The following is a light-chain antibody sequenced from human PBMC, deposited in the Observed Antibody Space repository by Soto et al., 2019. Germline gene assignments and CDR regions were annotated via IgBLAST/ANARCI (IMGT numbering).Light chain of an antibody. V-gene: IGLV2-14*03. CDR2: DVI. J-gene: IGLJ3*02. CDR3: SSYTVGSTNKV. Sequence: QSALTQPASVSGSPGQSITISCTGTSSDVGGYNYVSWYQQHPGKAPKLMIYDVINRPSGVSNRFSGSKSGNSASLTISRLHDEYEAGYCSSSYTVGSTNKVFGGGTEVSVL. CDR1: SSDVGGYNY.